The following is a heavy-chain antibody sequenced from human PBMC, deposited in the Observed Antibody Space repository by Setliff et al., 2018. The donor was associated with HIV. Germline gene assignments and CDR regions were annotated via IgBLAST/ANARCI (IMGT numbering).Heavy chain of an antibody. CDR3: TTTLSLWLGAPFDY. V-gene: IGHV3-15*01. J-gene: IGHJ4*02. CDR2: IKSKTDGGTT. Sequence: GGSLRLSCAASGFTFSTAWMNWVRQAPGKGLEWVGHIKSKTDGGTTDYAAPVKGRFTISRDDSKNTLYLQMNSLKSEDTAVYYCTTTLSLWLGAPFDYWGQGTLVTVSS. CDR1: GFTFSTAW. D-gene: IGHD3-10*01.